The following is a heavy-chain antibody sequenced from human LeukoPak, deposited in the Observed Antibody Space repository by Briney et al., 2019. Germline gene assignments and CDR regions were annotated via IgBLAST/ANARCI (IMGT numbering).Heavy chain of an antibody. J-gene: IGHJ3*02. CDR3: ARDQGARMIVVVDDAFDI. D-gene: IGHD3-22*01. Sequence: SVKVSCKTSGGTFSTSGISWVRQAPGQGLEWMGRIIPILGIANYAQKFQSRVTITADKSTSTAYMELSSLRSEDTAVYYCARDQGARMIVVVDDAFDIWGQGTMVTVSS. CDR1: GGTFSTSG. CDR2: IIPILGIA. V-gene: IGHV1-69*04.